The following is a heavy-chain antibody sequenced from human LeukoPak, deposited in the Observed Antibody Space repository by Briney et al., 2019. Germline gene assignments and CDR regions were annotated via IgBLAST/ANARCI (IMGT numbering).Heavy chain of an antibody. CDR1: GLTFRSYW. Sequence: GGSLRLSCAASGLTFRSYWMSWVRQAPGKGLEWVANINQDGSEKYYVDSVKGRFTISRDNAKNSLYLQMDSLGAEDTAVYFCATYHRSSYYYIDAWGKGTTVTVSS. J-gene: IGHJ6*03. V-gene: IGHV3-7*01. CDR2: INQDGSEK. CDR3: ATYHRSSYYYIDA. D-gene: IGHD6-6*01.